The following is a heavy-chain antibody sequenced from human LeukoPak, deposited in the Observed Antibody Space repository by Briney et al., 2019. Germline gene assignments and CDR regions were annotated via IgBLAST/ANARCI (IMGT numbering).Heavy chain of an antibody. D-gene: IGHD3-10*01. CDR2: ISYDGSNK. Sequence: PGRSLRLSSAAPRFTFSIYAMHWVRQAPGKGLEWVAVISYDGSNKYYADSVKGRFTISRDNSKNTLYLQMNSLRAEDTAVYYCARALPHYGSGSPIWGYYYYYGMDVWGKGTTVTVSS. V-gene: IGHV3-30*04. J-gene: IGHJ6*04. CDR3: ARALPHYGSGSPIWGYYYYYGMDV. CDR1: RFTFSIYA.